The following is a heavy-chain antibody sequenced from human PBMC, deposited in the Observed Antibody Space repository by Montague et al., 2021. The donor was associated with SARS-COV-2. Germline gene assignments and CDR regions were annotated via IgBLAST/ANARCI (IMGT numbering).Heavy chain of an antibody. CDR3: ARDSGSSFDP. CDR1: GFTLSSYA. J-gene: IGHJ5*02. CDR2: ISYDGSNK. V-gene: IGHV3-30*04. Sequence: SLRLSCAASGFTLSSYAMHWVRQAPGKGLEWVALISYDGSNKYYAVSVKGRFTISRDNSKNTLYLQMNSLRAEDTAVYYCARDSGSSFDPWGQGTLVTVSS. D-gene: IGHD1-26*01.